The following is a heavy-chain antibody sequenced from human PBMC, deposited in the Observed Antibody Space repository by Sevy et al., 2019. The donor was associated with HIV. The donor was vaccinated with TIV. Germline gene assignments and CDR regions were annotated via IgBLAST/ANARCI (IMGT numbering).Heavy chain of an antibody. J-gene: IGHJ6*02. Sequence: GGSLRLSCVGSGISISSHWMNWVRQSPGKGRGWVANINQDGSEIYYVDSVKGRFTISRENAKNSGYLQMHSLRVEDSGVYYCARAMGVWGQGTTVTVSS. CDR2: INQDGSEI. V-gene: IGHV3-7*01. CDR3: ARAMGV. CDR1: GISISSHW.